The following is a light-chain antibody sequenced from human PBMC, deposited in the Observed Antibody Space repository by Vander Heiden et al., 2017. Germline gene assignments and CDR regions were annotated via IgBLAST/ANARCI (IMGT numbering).Light chain of an antibody. J-gene: IGKJ1*01. CDR2: KAS. CDR3: QQYHSPPWT. V-gene: IGKV1-5*03. Sequence: DIQMTQSPSTLSASVGGRVTIPCRASQSISSWLAWYQQKPGKAPKLLIYKASSLQSGVPPRFSGSGSGTEVTLTISSLQPDDFATYYCQQYHSPPWTFGQGTKVEIK. CDR1: QSISSW.